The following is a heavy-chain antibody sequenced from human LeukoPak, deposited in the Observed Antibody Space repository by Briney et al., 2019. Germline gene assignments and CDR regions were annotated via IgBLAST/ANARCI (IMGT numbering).Heavy chain of an antibody. Sequence: GESLKISCKGSGYSFTSYWIGWVRQMPGKGLGWMGIIYPGDSDTRYSPSFQGQVTISADKSISTAYLQWSSLKASDTAMYYCARIGYSSGWYLTHFDYWGQGTLVTVSS. V-gene: IGHV5-51*01. CDR1: GYSFTSYW. CDR3: ARIGYSSGWYLTHFDY. D-gene: IGHD6-19*01. CDR2: IYPGDSDT. J-gene: IGHJ4*02.